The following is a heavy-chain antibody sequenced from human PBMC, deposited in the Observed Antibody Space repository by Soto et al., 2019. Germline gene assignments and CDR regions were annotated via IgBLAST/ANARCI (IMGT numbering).Heavy chain of an antibody. V-gene: IGHV6-1*01. J-gene: IGHJ6*02. CDR3: ARELRADSSSWYGFYYYYGMDV. CDR1: GDSVSSNSAA. Sequence: SQTLSLTCAISGDSVSSNSAAWNWIRQSPSGGLEWLGRTYYRSKWYNDYAVSVKSRITINPDTSKNQFSLQLNSVTPEDTAVYYCARELRADSSSWYGFYYYYGMDVWGQGTTVTVSS. CDR2: TYYRSKWYN. D-gene: IGHD6-13*01.